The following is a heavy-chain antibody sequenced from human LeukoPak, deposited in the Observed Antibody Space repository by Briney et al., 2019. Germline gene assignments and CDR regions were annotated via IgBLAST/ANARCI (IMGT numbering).Heavy chain of an antibody. Sequence: SETLSLTCTVSGGSISSYYWSWIRQPPGKGLEWIGYIYNSGNTNYNPSLKSRVTISIDTSKNQFSLRLSSVTAADTAVYYCARIGIVVVAPYFEYWGQGTLVTVSS. CDR2: IYNSGNT. D-gene: IGHD2-21*01. J-gene: IGHJ4*02. V-gene: IGHV4-59*01. CDR1: GGSISSYY. CDR3: ARIGIVVVAPYFEY.